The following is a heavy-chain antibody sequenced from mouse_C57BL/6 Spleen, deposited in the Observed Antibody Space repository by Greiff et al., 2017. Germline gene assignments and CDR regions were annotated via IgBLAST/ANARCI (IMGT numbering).Heavy chain of an antibody. D-gene: IGHD2-1*01. CDR2: ISSGGSYT. J-gene: IGHJ2*01. CDR3: ARLIYDGNYFDY. V-gene: IGHV5-6*02. CDR1: GFTFSSYG. Sequence: DVMLVESGGDLVKPGGSLKLSCAASGFTFSSYGMSWVRQTPDKRLEWVATISSGGSYTYYPDSVKGRFTISRDNAKNTLYQQMSRLKSEDTAMYYCARLIYDGNYFDYWGQGTTLTVSS.